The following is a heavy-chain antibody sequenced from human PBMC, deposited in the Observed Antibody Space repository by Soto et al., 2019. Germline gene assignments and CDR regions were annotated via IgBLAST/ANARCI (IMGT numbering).Heavy chain of an antibody. CDR1: GFTFSNYW. J-gene: IGHJ2*01. D-gene: IGHD1-26*01. CDR2: IQTDGSKI. V-gene: IGHV3-74*01. Sequence: EVQLVESGGGVVQPGRSLRLSCAASGFTFSNYWMHWVSQAPGKGLGWVSRIQTDGSKINYADSVNGRFTISRDNAKNMRQLQMNPRGADNTAVYYCARVRQGASYFDLWGRGTLVSVSS. CDR3: ARVRQGASYFDL.